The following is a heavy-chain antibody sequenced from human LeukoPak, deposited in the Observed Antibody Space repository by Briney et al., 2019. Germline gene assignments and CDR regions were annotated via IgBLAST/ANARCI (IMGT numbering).Heavy chain of an antibody. CDR2: ISSSGSTM. J-gene: IGHJ4*02. CDR3: ASFYGGGFDY. V-gene: IGHV3-48*03. Sequence: GGSLRLSCAASGFTFSSYEMNWVRQAPGKGPEWVSYISSSGSTMYYADSVKGRFTISRDNAKNSLYLQMNSLRAEDTAVYYCASFYGGGFDYWGQGTLVTVSS. D-gene: IGHD4-23*01. CDR1: GFTFSSYE.